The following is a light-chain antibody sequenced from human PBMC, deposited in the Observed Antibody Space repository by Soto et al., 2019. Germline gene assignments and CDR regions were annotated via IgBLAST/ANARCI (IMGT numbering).Light chain of an antibody. CDR2: AAS. Sequence: AIHLTQSPSSLSASVGDRVTITCRASHGIRNDLGWYQQKPGKDPKLLIYAASSLQSGVPSRFSGSGSGTDFTLTISSLQPEDFATYYCLQDYNYPLTFGGGTKVDIK. V-gene: IGKV1-6*01. CDR3: LQDYNYPLT. J-gene: IGKJ4*01. CDR1: HGIRND.